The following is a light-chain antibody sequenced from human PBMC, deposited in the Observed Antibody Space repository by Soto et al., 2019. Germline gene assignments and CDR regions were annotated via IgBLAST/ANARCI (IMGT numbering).Light chain of an antibody. CDR3: QQYNYWPPWT. CDR1: QSVNNN. J-gene: IGKJ1*01. CDR2: GAS. V-gene: IGKV3-15*01. Sequence: EIVLTQSPGTLSVSPGERATLSCRASQSVNNNLAWYQQKPGQPPRLLIYGASTRATGIPARFSGSGSGTDFTLTISSLQSEDFAVYYCQQYNYWPPWTFGQGTKVEIK.